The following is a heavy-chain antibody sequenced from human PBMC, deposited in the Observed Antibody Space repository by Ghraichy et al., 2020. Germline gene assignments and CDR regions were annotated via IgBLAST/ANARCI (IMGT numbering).Heavy chain of an antibody. J-gene: IGHJ1*01. Sequence: GGSLRLSCTASGFTFSSYAMSWVRQAPGKGLEWVSAISGSGGSTYYADSVKGRFTISRDNSKNTLYLQMNSLRAEDTAVYYCANSEEIVVVTAIPSRYFQHWGQGTLVTVSS. CDR1: GFTFSSYA. CDR2: ISGSGGST. V-gene: IGHV3-23*01. D-gene: IGHD2-21*02. CDR3: ANSEEIVVVTAIPSRYFQH.